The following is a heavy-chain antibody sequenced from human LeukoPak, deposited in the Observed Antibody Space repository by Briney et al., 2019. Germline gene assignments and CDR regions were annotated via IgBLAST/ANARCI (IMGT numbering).Heavy chain of an antibody. D-gene: IGHD5-18*01. J-gene: IGHJ4*02. CDR2: INSEGSDT. Sequence: PGGSLRLSCVASGFSFSNYWMHWVRQAPGKGPVWASRINSEGSDTAYADSVKGRFTISRDNVKSTLFLQMSSLRADDTAVYYCARDLDSSGYDVWGQGTLVTVSS. CDR3: ARDLDSSGYDV. V-gene: IGHV3-74*01. CDR1: GFSFSNYW.